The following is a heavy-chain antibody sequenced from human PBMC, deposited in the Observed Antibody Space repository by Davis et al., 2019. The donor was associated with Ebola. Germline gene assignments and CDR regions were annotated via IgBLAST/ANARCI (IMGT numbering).Heavy chain of an antibody. CDR3: AREWGDSSGYMYYFDY. J-gene: IGHJ4*02. D-gene: IGHD3-22*01. CDR1: GFTFSSYG. V-gene: IGHV3-30*03. Sequence: PGGSLRLSCAASGFTFSSYGMHWVRQAPGKGLEWVAVISYDGSNKYYADSVKGRFTISRDNSKNTLYLQMNSLRAEDTAVYYCAREWGDSSGYMYYFDYWGQGTLVTVSS. CDR2: ISYDGSNK.